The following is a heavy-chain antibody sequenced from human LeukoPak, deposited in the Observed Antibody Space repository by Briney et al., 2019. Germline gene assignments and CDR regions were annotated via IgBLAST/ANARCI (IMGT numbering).Heavy chain of an antibody. V-gene: IGHV1-18*01. Sequence: GASVKVSCKASGYTFTSYGISWVRQAPGQGLEWMGWISAYNGNTNYAQKLQGRVTMTTDTSTSTAYMELKSLRSDDTAVYYCARDLRIMITFGGVTIDYWGQGTLVTVSS. J-gene: IGHJ4*02. CDR3: ARDLRIMITFGGVTIDY. D-gene: IGHD3-16*01. CDR2: ISAYNGNT. CDR1: GYTFTSYG.